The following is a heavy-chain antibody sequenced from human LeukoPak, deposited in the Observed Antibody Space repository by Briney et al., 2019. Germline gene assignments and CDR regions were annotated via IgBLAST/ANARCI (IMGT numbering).Heavy chain of an antibody. CDR2: IYTSGST. J-gene: IGHJ4*02. V-gene: IGHV4-61*02. CDR1: GGSISSGGYY. Sequence: SQTLSLTCTVSGGSISSGGYYWSWIRQPAGKGLEWIGRIYTSGSTNYNPSLKSRVTISVDTSKNQFSLKLTSVTAADTAVYYCATAKRGNFDYWGQGTLVTVSS. CDR3: ATAKRGNFDY. D-gene: IGHD7-27*01.